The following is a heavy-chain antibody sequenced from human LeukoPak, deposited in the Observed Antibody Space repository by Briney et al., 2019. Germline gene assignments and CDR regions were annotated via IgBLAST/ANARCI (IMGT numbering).Heavy chain of an antibody. D-gene: IGHD3-22*01. V-gene: IGHV1-46*01. Sequence: ASVKVSCKASGYTFTSCYMHWVRQAPGQGLEWMGIINPSGGSTSYAQKFQGRVTMTRDMSTSTVYMELSSLRSEDTAVYYCAREEGSSYYDSSGPSLNWFDPWGQGTLVTVSS. CDR1: GYTFTSCY. CDR3: AREEGSSYYDSSGPSLNWFDP. CDR2: INPSGGST. J-gene: IGHJ5*02.